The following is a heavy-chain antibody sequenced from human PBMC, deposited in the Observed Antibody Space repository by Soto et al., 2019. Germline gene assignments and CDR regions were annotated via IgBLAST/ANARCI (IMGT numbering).Heavy chain of an antibody. CDR3: AREEVSARKHYGMDV. D-gene: IGHD1-20*01. Sequence: QVQLVESGGVVVQPGRSLRLSCAASGFTFSSYAMHWVRQAPGKGLEWVAVISYDGSNKYYADSVKGRFTISRDNSKNTLYVQMNSLRAEDTAVYYCAREEVSARKHYGMDVWGQGTTGTVSS. V-gene: IGHV3-30-3*01. J-gene: IGHJ6*02. CDR2: ISYDGSNK. CDR1: GFTFSSYA.